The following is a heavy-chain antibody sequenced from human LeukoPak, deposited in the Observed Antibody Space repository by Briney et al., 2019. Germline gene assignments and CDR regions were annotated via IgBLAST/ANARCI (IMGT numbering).Heavy chain of an antibody. Sequence: GGSLRLSXAASGFTFSNYEMNWVRQAPGKGLEWVSYISSSGSTIYYADSVKGRFTISRDNAKNSLYLQMNSLRAEDTAVYYCARGTYYYDSSGYIGYWGQGTLVTASS. CDR3: ARGTYYYDSSGYIGY. D-gene: IGHD3-22*01. CDR1: GFTFSNYE. V-gene: IGHV3-48*03. J-gene: IGHJ4*02. CDR2: ISSSGSTI.